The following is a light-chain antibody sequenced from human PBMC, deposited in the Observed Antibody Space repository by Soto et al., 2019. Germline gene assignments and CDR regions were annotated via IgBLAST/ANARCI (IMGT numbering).Light chain of an antibody. CDR3: QQYYNIPYT. CDR2: WAS. CDR1: QSVLYSSNNKNY. J-gene: IGKJ2*01. Sequence: DIVMTQSPDSLVVSLGERATINCKSSQSVLYSSNNKNYLVWYQQKPGQPPKLLIYWASTRESGVPDRFSGSGSGKDFTLTISNLQAEDVAVYYCQQYYNIPYTFGQGTKLEIK. V-gene: IGKV4-1*01.